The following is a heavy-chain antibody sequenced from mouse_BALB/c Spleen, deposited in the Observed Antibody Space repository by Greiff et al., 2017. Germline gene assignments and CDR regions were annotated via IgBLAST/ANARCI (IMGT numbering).Heavy chain of an antibody. D-gene: IGHD2-1*01. CDR1: GFTFSSYA. CDR2: ISSGGST. CDR3: ARDYGNYLAWFAY. J-gene: IGHJ3*01. V-gene: IGHV5-6-5*01. Sequence: DVQLVESGGGLVKPGGSLKLSCAASGFTFSSYAMSWVRQTPEKRLEWVASISSGGSTYYPDSVKGRFTISRDNARNILYLQMSSLRSEDTAMYYCARDYGNYLAWFAYWGQGTLVTVSA.